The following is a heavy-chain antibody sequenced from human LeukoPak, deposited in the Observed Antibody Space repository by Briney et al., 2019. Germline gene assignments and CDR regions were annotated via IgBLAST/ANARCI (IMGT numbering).Heavy chain of an antibody. D-gene: IGHD6-19*01. CDR2: ISSSSSYI. Sequence: GGTLRLSCAASGFTFSSYGMSWVRQAPGKGLEWVSSISSSSSYIYYADSVKGRFTISRDNAKNSLYLQMNSLRAEDTAVYYCARDPSSGWYDSHYYFDYWGQGTLVTVSS. J-gene: IGHJ4*02. CDR1: GFTFSSYG. V-gene: IGHV3-21*01. CDR3: ARDPSSGWYDSHYYFDY.